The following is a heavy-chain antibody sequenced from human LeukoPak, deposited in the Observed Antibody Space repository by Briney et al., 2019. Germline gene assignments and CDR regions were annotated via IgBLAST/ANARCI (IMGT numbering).Heavy chain of an antibody. CDR3: ARDRRYCSGGSCYSNYYYYYGMDV. V-gene: IGHV3-11*01. D-gene: IGHD2-15*01. J-gene: IGHJ6*02. CDR1: GFTFSDYY. Sequence: EGSLRLSCAASGFTFSDYYMSWIRQAPGKGLEWVSYISSSGSTIYYADSVKGRFTISRDNAKNSLYLQMNSLRAEDTAVYYCARDRRYCSGGSCYSNYYYYYGMDVWGQGTTVTVSS. CDR2: ISSSGSTI.